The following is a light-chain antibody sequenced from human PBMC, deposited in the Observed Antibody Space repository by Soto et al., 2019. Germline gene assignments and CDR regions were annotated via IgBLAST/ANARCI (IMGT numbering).Light chain of an antibody. CDR1: ESISRDY. CDR2: GAS. Sequence: EIVLTQSPGTLSLSPGQRATLSCRASESISRDYLAWYQQRLGQAPRLLIHGASSGATGIPDRFSGSGSGTDFTLTISRLEPEDFAIYYCQQYGGVPYTFGGGTKVDIK. CDR3: QQYGGVPYT. V-gene: IGKV3-20*01. J-gene: IGKJ4*01.